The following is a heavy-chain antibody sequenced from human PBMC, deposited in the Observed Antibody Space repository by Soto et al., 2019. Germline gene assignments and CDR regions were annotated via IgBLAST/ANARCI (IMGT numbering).Heavy chain of an antibody. CDR1: GYSFSNYW. Sequence: GESLKISCKGSGYSFSNYWIGWVRQMPGKGLEWMGIIYPCDSDTRYSPSFQGQVTISVDKSISTAYLQWSSLKASDTAMYYCARRGSGWSDNWFDLWGQGTLVTVSS. D-gene: IGHD6-19*01. CDR2: IYPCDSDT. CDR3: ARRGSGWSDNWFDL. J-gene: IGHJ5*02. V-gene: IGHV5-51*01.